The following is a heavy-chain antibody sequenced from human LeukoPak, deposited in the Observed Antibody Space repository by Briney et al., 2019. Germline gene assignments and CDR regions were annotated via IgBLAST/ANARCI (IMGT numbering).Heavy chain of an antibody. CDR2: IRSDGTI. D-gene: IGHD2/OR15-2a*01. CDR3: ARDNIWAFDI. J-gene: IGHJ3*02. Sequence: PGGSVRLSCEASGFTSFYFPMNWVRKAPGKGLEWVSHIRSDGTITYADSVKGRFTISRDDAKTSVYLQLNSLRDEDTAIYYCARDNIWAFDIWGQGTMVSVSS. V-gene: IGHV3-69-1*01. CDR1: GFTSFYFP.